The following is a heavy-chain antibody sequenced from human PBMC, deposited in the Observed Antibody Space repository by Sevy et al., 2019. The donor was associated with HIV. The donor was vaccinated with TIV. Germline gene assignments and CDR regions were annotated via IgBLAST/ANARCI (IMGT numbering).Heavy chain of an antibody. D-gene: IGHD6-13*01. V-gene: IGHV3-23*01. CDR3: AKETTAGYY. CDR1: GFTFRSYA. CDR2: ISGSGGST. Sequence: GGSLRLSCAVSGFTFRSYAMSWVRRAPGKGLEWVSTISGSGGSTYYADSVKGRFTIPRDNFKNTLYLQINSLRADDTAVYYCAKETTAGYYWGQGTLVTVSS. J-gene: IGHJ4*02.